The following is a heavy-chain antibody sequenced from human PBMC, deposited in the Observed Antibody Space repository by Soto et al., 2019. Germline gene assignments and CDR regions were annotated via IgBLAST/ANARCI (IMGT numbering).Heavy chain of an antibody. V-gene: IGHV3-30-3*01. CDR1: GFTFSSYA. Sequence: GGSLRLSCAASGFTFSSYAMHWVCQAPGKGLEWVAVISYDGSNKYYADSVKGRFTISRDNSKNTLYLQMNSLRAEDTAVYYCPSPIVSGYYYGMDVWGQGTTVEVSS. CDR2: ISYDGSNK. CDR3: PSPIVSGYYYGMDV. J-gene: IGHJ6*02. D-gene: IGHD1-26*01.